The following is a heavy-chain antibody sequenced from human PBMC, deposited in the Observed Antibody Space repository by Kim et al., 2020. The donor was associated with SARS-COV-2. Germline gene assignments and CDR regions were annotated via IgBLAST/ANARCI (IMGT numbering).Heavy chain of an antibody. CDR3: ARDYYDSSGYYYGLDY. Sequence: ASVKVSCKASGYTFTGYYMHWVRQAPGQGLEWMGWINPNSGGTNYAQKFQGRVTMTRDTSISTAYIELSRLRSDDTAVYYCARDYYDSSGYYYGLDYWGQGTLVTVSS. J-gene: IGHJ4*02. CDR1: GYTFTGYY. CDR2: INPNSGGT. D-gene: IGHD3-22*01. V-gene: IGHV1-2*02.